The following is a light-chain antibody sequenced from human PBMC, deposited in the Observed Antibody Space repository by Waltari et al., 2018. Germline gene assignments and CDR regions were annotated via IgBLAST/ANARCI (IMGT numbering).Light chain of an antibody. J-gene: IGKJ1*01. CDR2: AAS. CDR3: QQSYSIPWT. CDR1: QSISSY. Sequence: DIQMTQSPSSLSASVGDRVTITCRASQSISSYLNWYQLKPGKAPKLLIYAASSLQRGFPSRFSGSGSGTDFTLTISSLQPEDFVTYYCQQSYSIPWTFGQGTNVEIK. V-gene: IGKV1-39*01.